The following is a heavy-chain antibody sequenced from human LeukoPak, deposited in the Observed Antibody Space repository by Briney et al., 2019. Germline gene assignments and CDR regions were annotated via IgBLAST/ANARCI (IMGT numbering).Heavy chain of an antibody. J-gene: IGHJ3*02. CDR1: GYTFSNYG. D-gene: IGHD3-10*01. CDR3: ARGHKSFGESTDALDI. Sequence: ASVNVFCKASGYTFSNYGIMWVRQAPGQGLEGMGWISGYNGNANYGEKFQGRVTMTTDTSTSTAYMELGSLRSDDTAVFYCARGHKSFGESTDALDIWGQGTMVTVSA. V-gene: IGHV1-18*01. CDR2: ISGYNGNA.